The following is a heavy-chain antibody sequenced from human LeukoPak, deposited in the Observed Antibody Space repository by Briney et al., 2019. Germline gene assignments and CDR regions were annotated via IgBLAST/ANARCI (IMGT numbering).Heavy chain of an antibody. CDR2: INPNSGGT. D-gene: IGHD3-16*01. Sequence: AASVKVSCKASGYTFTGYHMHWVRQAPGQGLEWMGWINPNSGGTNYAQKFQGRVTMTRDASISTAYMELSRLRSDDTAVYYCARALGIPRDYWGQGTLVTVSS. CDR3: ARALGIPRDY. V-gene: IGHV1-2*02. CDR1: GYTFTGYH. J-gene: IGHJ4*02.